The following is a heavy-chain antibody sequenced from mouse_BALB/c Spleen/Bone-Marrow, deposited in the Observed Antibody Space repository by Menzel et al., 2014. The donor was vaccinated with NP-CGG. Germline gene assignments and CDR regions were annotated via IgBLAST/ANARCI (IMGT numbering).Heavy chain of an antibody. D-gene: IGHD2-3*01. CDR3: ARALGDGYYYAMDY. V-gene: IGHV1-69*02. J-gene: IGHJ4*01. CDR2: IDPSDSET. Sequence: QVQLQQSGAELVKPGAPVKLSCKASGYTFTSYWMNWAKQRPGRGLEWIGRIDPSDSETHYNQKFKDKATLTVDKSSSTAYIQLSSLTSEDSAVYDCARALGDGYYYAMDYWGQGTSVTVSS. CDR1: GYTFTSYW.